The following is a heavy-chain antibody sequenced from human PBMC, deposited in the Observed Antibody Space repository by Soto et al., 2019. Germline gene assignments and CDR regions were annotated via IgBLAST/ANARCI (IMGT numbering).Heavy chain of an antibody. V-gene: IGHV3-30*03. CDR3: ATRYSGSYGY. CDR2: ISYDGSNK. J-gene: IGHJ4*02. Sequence: AGGSLRLSCAASGFTFSSYGMHWVRQAPGKGLEWVAVISYDGSNKYYADSVKGRFTISRDNSKNTLYLQMNSLRAEDTAVYYCATRYSGSYGYWGQRTLVTVSS. CDR1: GFTFSSYG. D-gene: IGHD1-26*01.